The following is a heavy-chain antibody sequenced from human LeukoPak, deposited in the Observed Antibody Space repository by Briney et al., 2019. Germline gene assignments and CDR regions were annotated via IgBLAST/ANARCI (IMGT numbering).Heavy chain of an antibody. D-gene: IGHD2-15*01. CDR3: ARAYCSGGSCRYIDAFDI. V-gene: IGHV4-59*01. CDR1: GGSISSYY. J-gene: IGHJ3*02. CDR2: IYYSGST. Sequence: PSETLSLTCTVSGGSISSYYWSWIRQPPGKGLEWIGYIYYSGSTNYNPSLKSRVTISVDTSKNQFSLKLSSVTAADTAVYYCARAYCSGGSCRYIDAFDIWGQGTMVTVSS.